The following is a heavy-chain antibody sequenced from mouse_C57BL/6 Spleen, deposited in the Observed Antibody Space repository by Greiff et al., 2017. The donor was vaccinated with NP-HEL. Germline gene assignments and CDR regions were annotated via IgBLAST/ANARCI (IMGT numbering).Heavy chain of an antibody. D-gene: IGHD2-2*01. CDR1: GYTFTDYY. Sequence: EVKLQQSGPELVKPGASVKISCKASGYTFTDYYMNWVKQSHGKSLEWIGDINPNNGGTSYNQKFKGKATLTVDKSSSTAYMELRSLTSEDSAVYYCAREEALVTTGYYFDYWGQGTTLTVSS. V-gene: IGHV1-26*01. CDR2: INPNNGGT. J-gene: IGHJ2*01. CDR3: AREEALVTTGYYFDY.